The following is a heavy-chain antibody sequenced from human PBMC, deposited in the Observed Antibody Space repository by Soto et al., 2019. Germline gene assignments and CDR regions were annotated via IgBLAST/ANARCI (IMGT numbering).Heavy chain of an antibody. CDR3: ARVPGYNWNYYGMDV. CDR1: GGTFSSYA. CDR2: IIPTFGTA. Sequence: SVKVSCKASGGTFSSYAISWVRQAPGQGLEWMGGIIPTFGTANYAQKFQGRVTITADESTSTAYMELSSLRSEDTAVYYCARVPGYNWNYYGMDVWGQGTTVTVSS. V-gene: IGHV1-69*13. J-gene: IGHJ6*02. D-gene: IGHD1-20*01.